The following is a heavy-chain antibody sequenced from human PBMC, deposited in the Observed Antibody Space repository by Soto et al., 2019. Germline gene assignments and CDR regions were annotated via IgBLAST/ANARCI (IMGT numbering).Heavy chain of an antibody. Sequence: GGSLRLSCAASGFTFSNYGMHWVRQAPGKGLEWVAVISYDGSDKYYADSVKGRFSISRDNSKNTLYLQMNSLRSEDTAVYYCASTALWFGEYWYAFDIWGQGTMVTVSS. CDR3: ASTALWFGEYWYAFDI. J-gene: IGHJ3*02. CDR1: GFTFSNYG. V-gene: IGHV3-30*03. CDR2: ISYDGSDK. D-gene: IGHD3-10*01.